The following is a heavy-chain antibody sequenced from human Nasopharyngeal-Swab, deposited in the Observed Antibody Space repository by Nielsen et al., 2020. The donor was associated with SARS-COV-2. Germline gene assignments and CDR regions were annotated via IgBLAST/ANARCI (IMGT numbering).Heavy chain of an antibody. V-gene: IGHV4-61*01. D-gene: IGHD2-2*01. Sequence: SETLPLTCTVSGGSVSRGSHYWTWIRQPPGKELDWIGYIFYTGNTNYNPSLESRVTMSIDTSKNQFSLKLSSVTAADTAVYYCARDRGDLRKYHFDSWGQGTQIAVSS. CDR2: IFYTGNT. J-gene: IGHJ4*02. CDR3: ARDRGDLRKYHFDS. CDR1: GGSVSRGSHY.